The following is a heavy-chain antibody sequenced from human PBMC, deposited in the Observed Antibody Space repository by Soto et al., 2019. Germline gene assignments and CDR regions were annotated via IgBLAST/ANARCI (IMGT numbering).Heavy chain of an antibody. CDR3: ARDRNGWSSGYEEPIDY. CDR1: GGTFSSYT. Sequence: QVQLVQSGAEVKKPGSSVKVSCKASGGTFSSYTISWVRQAPGQGLEWMGRIIPILGIANYAQKFQGRVTITADKSTSTAYMELSSLRSEDTAVYYCARDRNGWSSGYEEPIDYWGQGTLVTVSS. J-gene: IGHJ4*02. D-gene: IGHD3-22*01. V-gene: IGHV1-69*08. CDR2: IIPILGIA.